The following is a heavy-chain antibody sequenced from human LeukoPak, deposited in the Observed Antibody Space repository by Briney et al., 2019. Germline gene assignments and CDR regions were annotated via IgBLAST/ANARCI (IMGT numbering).Heavy chain of an antibody. J-gene: IGHJ4*02. CDR3: ARGALYYDFWGDNYFDY. Sequence: KASETLSLTCAVYGGSFSGYYWSWIRQPPGKGLEWIGEINHSGSTNYNPSLKSRVTISVDTSKNQFSLKLSSVTAADTAVYYCARGALYYDFWGDNYFDYWGQGTLVTVSS. CDR1: GGSFSGYY. V-gene: IGHV4-34*01. D-gene: IGHD3-3*01. CDR2: INHSGST.